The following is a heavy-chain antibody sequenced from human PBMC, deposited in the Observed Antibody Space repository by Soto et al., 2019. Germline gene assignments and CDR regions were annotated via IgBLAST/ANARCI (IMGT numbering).Heavy chain of an antibody. CDR3: ARSLMGTRNWYFDL. Sequence: GGSLRLSCAASGFTVSSNYMSWVRQAPGKGLEWVSVIYSGGSTYYADSVNGRFTISRHNSKNTLYLQMNSLRAEDTAVYYCARSLMGTRNWYFDLWGRGTLVTVSS. D-gene: IGHD1-7*01. V-gene: IGHV3-53*04. J-gene: IGHJ2*01. CDR2: IYSGGST. CDR1: GFTVSSNY.